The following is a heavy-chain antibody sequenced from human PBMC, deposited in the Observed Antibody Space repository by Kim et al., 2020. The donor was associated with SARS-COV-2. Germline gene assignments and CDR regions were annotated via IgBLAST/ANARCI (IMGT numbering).Heavy chain of an antibody. CDR3: ARGEGSTWIQLWSYRVWAFDI. Sequence: GGSLRLSCAASGFTFSSYAMHWVRQAPGKGLEWVAVISYDGSNKYYADSVKGRFTISRDNSKNTLYLQMNSLRAEDTAVYYCARGEGSTWIQLWSYRVWAFDIWGQGTMVTVSS. D-gene: IGHD5-18*01. CDR1: GFTFSSYA. V-gene: IGHV3-30*04. CDR2: ISYDGSNK. J-gene: IGHJ3*02.